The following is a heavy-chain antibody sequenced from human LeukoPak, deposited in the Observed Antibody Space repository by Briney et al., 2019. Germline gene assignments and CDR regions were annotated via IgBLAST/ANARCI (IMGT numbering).Heavy chain of an antibody. CDR1: GFSFEDYA. CDR2: ISWNSGSI. V-gene: IGHV3-9*03. D-gene: IGHD2-2*01. Sequence: GRSLRLSRAPSGFSFEDYAMHWVRHAPGKGLEWVSGISWNSGSIGYADSVKGRFTISRDNAKNSLYLQMNSLRAEDMALYYCTKSGCSSTTCYYNSWGQGTLVTVSS. CDR3: TKSGCSSTTCYYNS. J-gene: IGHJ4*02.